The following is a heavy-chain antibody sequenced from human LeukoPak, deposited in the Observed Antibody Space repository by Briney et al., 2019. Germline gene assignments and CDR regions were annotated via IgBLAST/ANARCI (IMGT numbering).Heavy chain of an antibody. CDR1: GYSISSGYY. CDR3: ARDIRVADFDF. D-gene: IGHD6-19*01. Sequence: SETLSLTCTVSGYSISSGYYWGWIRQPPWKGLEWIGSIYHSGSTYYNPSLKSRVTISVDTSKNQFSLKLSSVTAADTAVYYCARDIRVADFDFWSQGTLVTVSS. J-gene: IGHJ4*02. V-gene: IGHV4-38-2*02. CDR2: IYHSGST.